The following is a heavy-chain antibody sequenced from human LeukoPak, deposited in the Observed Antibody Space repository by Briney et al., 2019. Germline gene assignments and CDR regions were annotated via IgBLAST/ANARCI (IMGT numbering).Heavy chain of an antibody. J-gene: IGHJ4*02. Sequence: GGSLRLSCAASGFTFSSYWMSWVRQAPGKGLEWVANIKQDGSEKYYVDSVKGRFTISRDNAKNSLYLQMNSLRAEDMAVYYCARDENSKYYDSSGYYGYWGQGTLVTVSS. CDR2: IKQDGSEK. D-gene: IGHD3-22*01. CDR1: GFTFSSYW. CDR3: ARDENSKYYDSSGYYGY. V-gene: IGHV3-7*04.